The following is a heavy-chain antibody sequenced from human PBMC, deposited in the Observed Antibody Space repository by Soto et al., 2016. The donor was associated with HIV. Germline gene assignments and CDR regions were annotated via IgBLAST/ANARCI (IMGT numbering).Heavy chain of an antibody. CDR1: GYSFPSFD. J-gene: IGHJ4*02. V-gene: IGHV1-8*01. Sequence: QVQLVQSGAEVKKPGASVKVSCTASGYSFPSFDINWVRQATGQGLEWMGWMNPNSGSTGYAQKFQGRVTITRNTSISTAYMELSSLRSEDTAVYYCARGGRWYPFDYWGQGTLVTVSS. CDR3: ARGGRWYPFDY. D-gene: IGHD2-15*01. CDR2: MNPNSGST.